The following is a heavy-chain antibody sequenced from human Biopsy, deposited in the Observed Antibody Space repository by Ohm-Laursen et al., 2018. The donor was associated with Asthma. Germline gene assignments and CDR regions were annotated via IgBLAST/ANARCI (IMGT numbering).Heavy chain of an antibody. D-gene: IGHD5-18*01. CDR2: IYYSGET. CDR1: GASITTSPSY. CDR3: ARNLPGYTYGPFED. Sequence: SDTLPLTCTVSGASITTSPSYWSWLRLLPGKGLEWIGCIYYSGETFFNPSLKNPLFMSLDSSKNQFSLKTTSVTVADTAVYFCARNLPGYTYGPFEDWGQGTLVTVSS. J-gene: IGHJ4*02. V-gene: IGHV4-31*01.